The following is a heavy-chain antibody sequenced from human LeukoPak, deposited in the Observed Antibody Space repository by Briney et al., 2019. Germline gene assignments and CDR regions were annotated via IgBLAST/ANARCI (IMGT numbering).Heavy chain of an antibody. V-gene: IGHV3-21*01. CDR1: GFTFNTYT. CDR2: ISSSSRYI. Sequence: GGSLRLSCAASGFTFNTYTMNWVRQAPGKGLEWVSSISSSSRYISYADSVKGRFTISRDNAKNSLYLQMNSLRVEDTAVYYCARDPLYCGGDCYHDYWGQGTLVTVSS. D-gene: IGHD2-21*02. CDR3: ARDPLYCGGDCYHDY. J-gene: IGHJ4*02.